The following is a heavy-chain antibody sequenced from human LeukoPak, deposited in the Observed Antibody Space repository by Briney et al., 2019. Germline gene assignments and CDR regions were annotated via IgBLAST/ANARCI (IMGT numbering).Heavy chain of an antibody. D-gene: IGHD1-1*01. J-gene: IGHJ4*02. CDR1: GFTFSGYS. CDR3: ARALRATLDY. Sequence: GGSLRLSCAASGFTFSGYSMIWVRQAPGKGLEWVSSISSGSTYIYYADSVKGRFTISRDNAKNSLYLQMNSLRAEDTAVYYCARALRATLDYWGQGTLVTVSS. CDR2: ISSGSTYI. V-gene: IGHV3-21*04.